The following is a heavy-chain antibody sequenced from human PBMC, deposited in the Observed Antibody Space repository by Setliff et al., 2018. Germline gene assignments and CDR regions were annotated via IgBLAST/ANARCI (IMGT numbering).Heavy chain of an antibody. D-gene: IGHD4-4*01. J-gene: IGHJ5*02. CDR3: AKGAHFSNYARVFDP. CDR2: INWSGGTA. V-gene: IGHV3-20*04. Sequence: PGGSLRLSCAASGFTFKDYGMAWVRQSPGKGLEWVAGINWSGGTAGYADSVRGRFTISRDNAKSSVYLQMSSLRAEDTAFYFCAKGAHFSNYARVFDPWSQGTLVTVSS. CDR1: GFTFKDYG.